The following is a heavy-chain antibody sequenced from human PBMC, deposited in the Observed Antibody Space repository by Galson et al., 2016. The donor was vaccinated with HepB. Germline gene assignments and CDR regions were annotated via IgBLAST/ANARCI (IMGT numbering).Heavy chain of an antibody. J-gene: IGHJ6*02. V-gene: IGHV6-1*01. Sequence: CAISGDSVSSNSASWNWIRQSPSRGLEWLGRTYYRSKWFNDYAVSVKSRITINPDTSKNQFSLELNSVTPEDTAVFYCARDRYSSSQHYYYYYGMDVWGQGNTVTVSS. CDR2: TYYRSKWFN. CDR3: ARDRYSSSQHYYYYYGMDV. CDR1: GDSVSSNSAS. D-gene: IGHD6-13*01.